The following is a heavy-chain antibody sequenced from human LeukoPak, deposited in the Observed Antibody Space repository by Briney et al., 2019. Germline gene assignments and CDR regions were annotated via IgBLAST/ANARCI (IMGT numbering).Heavy chain of an antibody. CDR3: AKDGYCSSTSCYGYGMDV. J-gene: IGHJ6*02. D-gene: IGHD2-2*03. CDR2: ISYDGSNK. V-gene: IGHV3-30*18. CDR1: GFTFSSYG. Sequence: PGRSLRLSCAASGFTFSSYGMHWVRQAPGKRLEWVAVISYDGSNKYYADSVKGRFTISRDNSKNTLYLQMNSLRAEDTAVYYCAKDGYCSSTSCYGYGMDVWGQGTTVTVSS.